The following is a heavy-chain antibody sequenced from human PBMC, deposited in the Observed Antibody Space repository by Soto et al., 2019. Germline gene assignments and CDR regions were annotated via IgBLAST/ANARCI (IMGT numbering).Heavy chain of an antibody. CDR1: GYSFTSHW. CDR3: ARSRANSGYDDAFDI. Sequence: GESLKISCKGSGYSFTSHWIGWVRQMPGKGLEWMGIIYPGDSDTRYSPSFQGQVTISADKSISTAYLQWSSLKASDTAMYYCARSRANSGYDDAFDIWGQGTMVTVSS. J-gene: IGHJ3*02. CDR2: IYPGDSDT. V-gene: IGHV5-51*01. D-gene: IGHD5-12*01.